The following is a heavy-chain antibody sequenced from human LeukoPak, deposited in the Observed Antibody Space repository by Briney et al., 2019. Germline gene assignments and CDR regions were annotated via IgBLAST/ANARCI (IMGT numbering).Heavy chain of an antibody. V-gene: IGHV3-49*03. CDR3: TRHVGGSGWYLTGWFDP. Sequence: GGSLRLFYTPSGFTFGDYAMSWFRQAPGKGLEWVGFIRVKAYGGTTEYAASVKGKFTISRDDSKSIAYLQMNSLKTEDTAVYYCTRHVGGSGWYLTGWFDPWGQGTLVTVSS. D-gene: IGHD6-19*01. CDR1: GFTFGDYA. J-gene: IGHJ5*02. CDR2: IRVKAYGGTT.